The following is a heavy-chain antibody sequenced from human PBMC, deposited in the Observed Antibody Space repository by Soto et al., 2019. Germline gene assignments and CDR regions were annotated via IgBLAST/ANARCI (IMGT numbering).Heavy chain of an antibody. D-gene: IGHD4-4*01. CDR1: GGSFKSVSYS. CDR3: ARMTTTHPFAF. J-gene: IGHJ4*02. CDR2: VYHTGRT. V-gene: IGHV4-61*01. Sequence: SETLSFTCTVSGGSFKSVSYSWIWIRHPPGKGLEWIGYVYHTGRTSYNPSLKSRVSISMDTSKNRVVLTMTNMDPVDTATYYCARMTTTHPFAFWGQGTLVTVSS.